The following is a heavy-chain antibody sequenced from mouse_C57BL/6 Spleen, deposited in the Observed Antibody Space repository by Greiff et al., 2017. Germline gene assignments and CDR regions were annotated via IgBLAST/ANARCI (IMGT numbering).Heavy chain of an antibody. CDR2: IYPGDGDT. CDR1: GYAFSSYW. CDR3: ARRERAWCAY. V-gene: IGHV1-80*01. J-gene: IGHJ3*01. Sequence: QVQLQQSGAELVKPGASVKISCKASGYAFSSYWMNWVKQRPGKGLEWIGQIYPGDGDTNYNGKFKGKATLTADKSPSPAYMQLSSLTSEDSAVYFCARRERAWCAYWGQGTLVTVSA.